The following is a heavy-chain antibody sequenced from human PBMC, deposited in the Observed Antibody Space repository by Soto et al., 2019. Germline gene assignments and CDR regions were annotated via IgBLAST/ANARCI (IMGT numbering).Heavy chain of an antibody. CDR2: INQDGSGK. V-gene: IGHV3-7*01. CDR1: GLTLSNYW. Sequence: PGGSLRLSCAASGLTLSNYWMNWVRQAPGKGLEWVANINQDGSGKYYVDSVKGRFTISRGNAKNSLYLQMDSLRAEDTALYYCARALTTVASFWGQGTLVTVSS. J-gene: IGHJ4*02. CDR3: ARALTTVASF. D-gene: IGHD2-2*01.